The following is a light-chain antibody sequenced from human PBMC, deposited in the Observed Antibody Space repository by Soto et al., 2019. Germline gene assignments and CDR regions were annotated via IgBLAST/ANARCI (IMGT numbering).Light chain of an antibody. Sequence: NFMLTQPHSVSESPGKTVTISCTRSSGSIASMFVQWYQQRPGFAPMIVIYEDNQRPYGVPGRFSGSIDTSSNSASLTISGLKTEDEADYYCQSYDSNNQVIFGGGIKLTVL. CDR1: SGSIASMF. V-gene: IGLV6-57*04. CDR2: EDN. J-gene: IGLJ2*01. CDR3: QSYDSNNQVI.